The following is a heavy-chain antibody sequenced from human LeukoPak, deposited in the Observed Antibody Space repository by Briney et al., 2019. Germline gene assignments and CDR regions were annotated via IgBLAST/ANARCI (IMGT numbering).Heavy chain of an antibody. Sequence: GGSLRLSCAASGFTFSRYWMSWVRQAPGKGLELVANIKQDGSEKYYVDSVKGRFTISRDNAKNSLSLQVNSLRVEDTAVYYCATGGGGKNTWDYWGQGTQVTVSS. V-gene: IGHV3-7*05. D-gene: IGHD4-23*01. J-gene: IGHJ4*02. CDR2: IKQDGSEK. CDR1: GFTFSRYW. CDR3: ATGGGGKNTWDY.